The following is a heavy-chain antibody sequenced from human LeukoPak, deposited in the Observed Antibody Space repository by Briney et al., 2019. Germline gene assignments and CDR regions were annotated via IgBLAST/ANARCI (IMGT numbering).Heavy chain of an antibody. Sequence: ASVKVSCKASGYTSTSYDINWVRQATGQGLEWMGWMNPNSGNTGYAQKFQGRVTMTRNTSISTAYMELSSLRSEDTAVYYCARGRRGSSGWYGFYFDYWGQGTLVTVSS. CDR1: GYTSTSYD. V-gene: IGHV1-8*01. J-gene: IGHJ4*02. D-gene: IGHD6-19*01. CDR2: MNPNSGNT. CDR3: ARGRRGSSGWYGFYFDY.